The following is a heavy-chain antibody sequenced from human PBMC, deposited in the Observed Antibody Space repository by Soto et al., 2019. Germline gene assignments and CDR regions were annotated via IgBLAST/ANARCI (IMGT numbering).Heavy chain of an antibody. CDR1: GFTFSSYG. D-gene: IGHD2-15*01. V-gene: IGHV3-33*01. CDR2: IWYDGSNK. Sequence: QPGGSLRLSCAASGFTFSSYGMHWVRQAPGKGLEWVAVIWYDGSNKYYADSVKGRFTISRDNSKNMLYLQMNSLRAEGTAVYYCARARVGGSLLYYYYGMDVWGQGTTVTVSS. J-gene: IGHJ6*02. CDR3: ARARVGGSLLYYYYGMDV.